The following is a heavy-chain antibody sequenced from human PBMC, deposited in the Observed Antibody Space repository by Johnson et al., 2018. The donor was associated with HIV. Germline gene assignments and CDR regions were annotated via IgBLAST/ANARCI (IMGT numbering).Heavy chain of an antibody. CDR2: INWNGGST. CDR1: GFTFDDYG. J-gene: IGHJ3*02. V-gene: IGHV3-20*04. D-gene: IGHD3-10*01. Sequence: VQLVESGGGVVRPGGSMRLSCVASGFTFDDYGMSWVRQAPGKGLEWVSGINWNGGSTGYGDSVKGRFTISRDNAKNSLYLQMNSLRAEDTAVYYCARVLWFGELFSRAFDIWGQGTMATVSS. CDR3: ARVLWFGELFSRAFDI.